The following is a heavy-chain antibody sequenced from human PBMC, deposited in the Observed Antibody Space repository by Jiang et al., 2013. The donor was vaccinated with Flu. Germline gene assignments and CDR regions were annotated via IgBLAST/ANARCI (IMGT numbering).Heavy chain of an antibody. CDR3: ARRRPREDAFDI. Sequence: LLKPSETLSLTCTVSGGSISSYYWSWIRQPPGKGLEWIGYIYYSGSTNYNPSLKSRVTISVDTSKNQFSLKLSSVTAADTAVYYCARRRPREDAFDIWGQGTMVTVSS. CDR2: IYYSGST. V-gene: IGHV4-59*08. CDR1: GGSISSYY. J-gene: IGHJ3*02.